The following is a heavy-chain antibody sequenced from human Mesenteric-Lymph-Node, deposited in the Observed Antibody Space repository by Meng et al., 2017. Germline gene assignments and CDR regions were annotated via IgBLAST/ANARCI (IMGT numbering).Heavy chain of an antibody. CDR2: ISWDGGST. J-gene: IGHJ4*02. CDR1: GFTFSSYA. V-gene: IGHV3-43D*03. Sequence: GESLKISCAASGFTFSSYAMHWVRQAPGKGLEWVSLISWDGGSTYYADSVKGRFTISRDNSKNSLYLQMNSLRAEDTALYYCAKVYCSGGSCYSYYFDYWGQGTLVTVSS. CDR3: AKVYCSGGSCYSYYFDY. D-gene: IGHD2-15*01.